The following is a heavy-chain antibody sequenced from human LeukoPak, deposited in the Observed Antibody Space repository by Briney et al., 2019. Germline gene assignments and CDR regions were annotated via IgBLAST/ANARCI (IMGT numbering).Heavy chain of an antibody. CDR2: ISWNSGSI. V-gene: IGHV3-9*01. CDR1: GFTFDDYA. J-gene: IGHJ4*02. CDR3: AKVIFRLQYRTGYFDY. D-gene: IGHD4-11*01. Sequence: PGRSLRLSCAASGFTFDDYAMHWVRQAPGKGLEWVSGISWNSGSIGYADSVKGRFTISRDNAKNSLYLQMNSLRAEDTALYYCAKVIFRLQYRTGYFDYWGQGTLVTVSS.